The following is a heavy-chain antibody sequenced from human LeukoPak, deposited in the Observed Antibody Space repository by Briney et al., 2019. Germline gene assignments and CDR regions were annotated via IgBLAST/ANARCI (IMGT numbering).Heavy chain of an antibody. J-gene: IGHJ3*02. V-gene: IGHV4-59*08. CDR1: GGSLNNYY. CDR3: ARNMAVGSSSWLDVFGI. Sequence: SETPSLTCTVSGGSLNNYYWSWIRQPPGKGLEWIGYMFYSGNADYNPSLKSRVTISVDTSRNHFSLRLNSVTAADTAVYYCARNMAVGSSSWLDVFGIWGQGTMVTVSS. CDR2: MFYSGNA. D-gene: IGHD6-13*01.